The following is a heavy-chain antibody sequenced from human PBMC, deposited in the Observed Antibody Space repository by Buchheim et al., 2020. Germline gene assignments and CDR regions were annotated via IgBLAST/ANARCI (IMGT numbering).Heavy chain of an antibody. CDR2: INHSGST. V-gene: IGHV4-34*01. CDR3: ARGAGYYDSSGYIDY. Sequence: QVQLQQWGAGLLKPSETLSLTCAVYGGSFSGYYWSWIRQPPGKGLEWIGEINHSGSTNYNPSLKSRVTISVDTSKNQFSLKLSSVTAADTAVYYCARGAGYYDSSGYIDYWGQGTL. CDR1: GGSFSGYY. D-gene: IGHD3-22*01. J-gene: IGHJ4*02.